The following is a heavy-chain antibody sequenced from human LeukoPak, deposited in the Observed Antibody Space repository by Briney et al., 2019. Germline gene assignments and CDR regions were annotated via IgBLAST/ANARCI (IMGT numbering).Heavy chain of an antibody. CDR1: GGTFSSYA. CDR2: IIPIFGTA. V-gene: IGHV1-69*01. Sequence: GASVKVSCKASGGTFSSYAISWVRQAPGQGLEWMGGIIPIFGTANYAQKFQGRVTITAGESTSTAYMELSSLRSEDTAVYYCASYSLGGDAAFDIWGQGTMVTVSS. J-gene: IGHJ3*02. CDR3: ASYSLGGDAAFDI. D-gene: IGHD2-21*01.